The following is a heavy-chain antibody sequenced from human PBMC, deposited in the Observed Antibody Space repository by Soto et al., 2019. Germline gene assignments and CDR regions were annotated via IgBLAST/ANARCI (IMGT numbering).Heavy chain of an antibody. V-gene: IGHV6-1*01. D-gene: IGHD5-18*01. Sequence: QVQLQQSGPGLMNPSQTLSLTCAISGDSISTNNVAWNWIRQSPSGGLEWLGRTGYTSKWYNDYAVSVRSRITINPDTSKNQFSLQLNSVTLDDTAVYYCARGKYSAFDYWGQGTLVTVSS. CDR2: TGYTSKWYN. CDR1: GDSISTNNVA. J-gene: IGHJ4*02. CDR3: ARGKYSAFDY.